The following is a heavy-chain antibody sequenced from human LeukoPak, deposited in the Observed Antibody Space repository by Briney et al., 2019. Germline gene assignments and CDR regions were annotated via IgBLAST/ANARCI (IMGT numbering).Heavy chain of an antibody. CDR2: INHSGST. V-gene: IGHV4-34*01. J-gene: IGHJ4*02. CDR1: GGSFSGYY. Sequence: SETLSLTCAVYGGSFSGYYWSWIRQPPEKGLEWIGEINHSGSTNYNPSLKSRVTISVDTSKNQFSLKLSSVTAADTAVYYCARGREYSSSPPYFDYWGQGTLVTVSS. CDR3: ARGREYSSSPPYFDY. D-gene: IGHD6-6*01.